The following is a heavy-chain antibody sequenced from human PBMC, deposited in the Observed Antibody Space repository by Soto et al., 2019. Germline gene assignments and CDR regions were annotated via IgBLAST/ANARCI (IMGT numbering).Heavy chain of an antibody. CDR1: GGTFSSYA. CDR3: ARDSSTHYYDSSGYYYKLLDY. CDR2: IIPIFGTA. V-gene: IGHV1-69*06. J-gene: IGHJ4*02. D-gene: IGHD3-22*01. Sequence: SVKVSCKASGGTFSSYAISWVRQAPGQGLEWMGGIIPIFGTANYAQKFQGRVTITADKSTSTAYMELSSLRSEDTAVYYCARDSSTHYYDSSGYYYKLLDYWGQGTLVT.